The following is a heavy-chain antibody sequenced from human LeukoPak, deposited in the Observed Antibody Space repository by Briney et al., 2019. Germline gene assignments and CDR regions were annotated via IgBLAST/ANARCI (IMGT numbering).Heavy chain of an antibody. CDR2: IIPILGTA. V-gene: IGHV1-69*13. D-gene: IGHD1-20*01. CDR1: GGTFSSYA. Sequence: SVKVSCKASGGTFSSYAISWVRQAPGQGLEWMGGIIPILGTANYAQKFQGRVTITADESTSTAYMELSSLRSEDTAVYYCARGHITGTYYYYYGMDVWGQGTTVTVSS. CDR3: ARGHITGTYYYYYGMDV. J-gene: IGHJ6*02.